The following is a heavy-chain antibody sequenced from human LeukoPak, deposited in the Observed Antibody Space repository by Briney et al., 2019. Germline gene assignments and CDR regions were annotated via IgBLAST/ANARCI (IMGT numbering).Heavy chain of an antibody. V-gene: IGHV3-7*01. CDR3: ARENYFDY. CDR1: RFTFNTYW. CDR2: IKQDGSEK. J-gene: IGHJ4*02. Sequence: GGSLRLSCAASRFTFNTYWMGWVRLVPGKGLEWVANIKQDGSEKYYVDSVKGRFTISRDNAKNSLYLQMNSLRAEDTAVYYCARENYFDYWGQGTLVTVSS.